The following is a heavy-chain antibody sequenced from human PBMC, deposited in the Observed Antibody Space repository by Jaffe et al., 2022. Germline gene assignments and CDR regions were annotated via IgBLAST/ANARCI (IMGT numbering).Heavy chain of an antibody. CDR3: ARYSSGWFDAFDI. Sequence: QVQLQESGPGLVKPSETLSLTCTVSGRSISSYYWSWIRQPPGKGLEWIGYVYYSGTTNYNPSLESRVTISVDTSRNQFSLKLSSVTAADTAVYYCARYSSGWFDAFDIWGPGTMVTVSS. CDR1: GRSISSYY. CDR2: VYYSGTT. V-gene: IGHV4-59*01. D-gene: IGHD6-19*01. J-gene: IGHJ3*02.